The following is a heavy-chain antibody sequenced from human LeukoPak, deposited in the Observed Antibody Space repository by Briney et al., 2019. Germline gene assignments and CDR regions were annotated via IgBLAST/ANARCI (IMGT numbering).Heavy chain of an antibody. V-gene: IGHV3-30*02. Sequence: GGSLRLSCAASGFIFNSYGMHWVRQAPGKGLEWVAFIRYDGSNKYYADSVKGRFTISRDNSKNTLYLQMNSLRAEDTAVYYCARGHGYYDSSGYEDAFDIWGQGTMVTVSS. CDR1: GFIFNSYG. J-gene: IGHJ3*02. D-gene: IGHD3-22*01. CDR2: IRYDGSNK. CDR3: ARGHGYYDSSGYEDAFDI.